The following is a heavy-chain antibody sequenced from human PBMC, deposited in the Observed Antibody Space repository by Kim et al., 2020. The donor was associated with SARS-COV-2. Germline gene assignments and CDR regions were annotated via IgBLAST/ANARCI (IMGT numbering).Heavy chain of an antibody. CDR3: AVPVDI. J-gene: IGHJ3*02. CDR2: SGGNT. V-gene: IGHV3-23*01. Sequence: SGGNTYYPDPVKGRLTISRDNSKTTLYLKMNSLRAEDTTVYYCAVPVDIWGQGTMVTVSS.